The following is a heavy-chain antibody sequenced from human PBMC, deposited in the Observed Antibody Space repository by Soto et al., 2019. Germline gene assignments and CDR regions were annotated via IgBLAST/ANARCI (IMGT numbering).Heavy chain of an antibody. Sequence: QVQLVESGGGVVQPGRSLRLSCAASGFTFSTYAMHWVRQAPGKGLEWVAVISYDGSVRYYADSVKGRFTISRDNSKNTLYLQTNILIAGDTALYFCARQNIGWSYYFDYWGQGTPVTVSS. D-gene: IGHD2-2*03. J-gene: IGHJ4*02. CDR3: ARQNIGWSYYFDY. V-gene: IGHV3-30-3*01. CDR1: GFTFSTYA. CDR2: ISYDGSVR.